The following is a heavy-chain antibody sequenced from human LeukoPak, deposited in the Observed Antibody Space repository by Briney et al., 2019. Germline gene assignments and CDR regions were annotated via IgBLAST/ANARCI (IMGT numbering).Heavy chain of an antibody. Sequence: PGGSLRLSCAASGFTVSDYYMSWIRQAPGKGLEWVSYIDSSSSTIYYADSVKGRFTISRDNAKNSLYLQMNSLRAEDTAVYYCAKEFSATPRAAAQTGDAFDVWGRGTMVTVSS. D-gene: IGHD7-27*01. J-gene: IGHJ3*01. V-gene: IGHV3-11*04. CDR1: GFTVSDYY. CDR2: IDSSSSTI. CDR3: AKEFSATPRAAAQTGDAFDV.